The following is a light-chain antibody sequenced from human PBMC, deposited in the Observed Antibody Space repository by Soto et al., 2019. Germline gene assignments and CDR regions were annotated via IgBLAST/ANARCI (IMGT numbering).Light chain of an antibody. CDR2: EGS. J-gene: IGLJ2*01. CDR1: SSDVGSYNL. CDR3: CSYAGSSIHVV. Sequence: QSVLTQPASVSGSPGQSITISCTGTSSDVGSYNLVSWYQQHPGKAPKLKIYEGSKRPSGVSNRFSGSKSGNTASLTISGLQAEDEADYYCCSYAGSSIHVVFGGGTQLTVL. V-gene: IGLV2-23*01.